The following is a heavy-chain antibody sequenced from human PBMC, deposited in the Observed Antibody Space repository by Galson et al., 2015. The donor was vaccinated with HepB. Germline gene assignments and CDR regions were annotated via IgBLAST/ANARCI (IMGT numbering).Heavy chain of an antibody. Sequence: SVKVSCKASGYTFSTYPMNWVRQAPGHGLEWMGWININTGNPTYAPGFTRRFVFSLDTSVSTAFLQITSLKPDDTAVYYCTSGGGRGGYDTFDVWGQGTMVTVSS. CDR2: ININTGNP. CDR1: GYTFSTYP. J-gene: IGHJ3*01. V-gene: IGHV7-4-1*02. CDR3: TSGGGRGGYDTFDV. D-gene: IGHD3-16*01.